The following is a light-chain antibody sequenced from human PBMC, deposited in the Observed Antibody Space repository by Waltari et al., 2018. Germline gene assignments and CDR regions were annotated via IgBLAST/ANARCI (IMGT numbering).Light chain of an antibody. V-gene: IGLV3-21*02. CDR2: DDS. Sequence: SYVLTQPPSVSVAPGQTARITCWGNNIGSTSVHWYQQKPGQAPVLVVYDDSARPSGIPERFSGSNSGNTATLTISRVEAGDEADYYCQVWDSSSDHYVFGTGTKVTVL. J-gene: IGLJ1*01. CDR1: NIGSTS. CDR3: QVWDSSSDHYV.